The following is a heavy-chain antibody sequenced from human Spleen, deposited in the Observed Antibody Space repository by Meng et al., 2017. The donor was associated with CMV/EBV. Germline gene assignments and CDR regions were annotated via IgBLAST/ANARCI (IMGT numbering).Heavy chain of an antibody. CDR3: AREADT. CDR1: GFTFSNYA. J-gene: IGHJ5*02. Sequence: GESLKISCAASGFTFSNYAMHWVRQAPGKGLEWVAVIASDDSFKYYADSVKGRFTISRDNAKNTLYLQMNSMRAEDTAIYYCAREADTWGRGTLVTVSS. CDR2: IASDDSFK. V-gene: IGHV3-30-3*01.